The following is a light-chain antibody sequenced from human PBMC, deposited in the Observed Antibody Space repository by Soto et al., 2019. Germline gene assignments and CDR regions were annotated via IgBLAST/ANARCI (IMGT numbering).Light chain of an antibody. V-gene: IGKV3-20*01. CDR2: GAS. Sequence: EIVLTQSPGTLSLSPGERATLFCRDSQSVSSSYLAWYQQKPGQSPGMLHYGASRKATGIPERFSGSGSGTDFTPAISRLEPEGFAVYYCQQYGYFGQGTRWISN. J-gene: IGKJ2*01. CDR3: QQYGY. CDR1: QSVSSSY.